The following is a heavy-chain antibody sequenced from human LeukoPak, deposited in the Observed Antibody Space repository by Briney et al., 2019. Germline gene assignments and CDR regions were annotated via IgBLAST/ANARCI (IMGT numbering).Heavy chain of an antibody. CDR3: TTYRSGHY. J-gene: IGHJ4*02. V-gene: IGHV3-73*01. D-gene: IGHD6-19*01. CDR1: GFTFSGSD. CDR2: ITTKASNYAT. Sequence: GGSLRLSCEASGFTFSGSDIHWVRQASGKGLEWVGRITTKASNYATAYGASVKGRFTITRDDSENTAYLQMTSLKTADTAVYYCTTYRSGHYWGQGTLVTVSS.